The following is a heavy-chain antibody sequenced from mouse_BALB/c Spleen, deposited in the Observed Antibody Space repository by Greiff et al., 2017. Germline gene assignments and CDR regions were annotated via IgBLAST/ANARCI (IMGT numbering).Heavy chain of an antibody. V-gene: IGHV5-9-4*01. CDR1: GFTFSSYA. CDR3: AMFYGSSYWCFDV. CDR2: ISSGGSYT. Sequence: EVKLMESGGGLVKPGGSLKLSCAASGFTFSSYAMSWVRQSPEKRLEWVAEISSGGSYTYYPDTVTGRFTISRDNAKNTLYLEMSSLRSEDTAMYYCAMFYGSSYWCFDVWGAGTTVTVSS. J-gene: IGHJ1*01. D-gene: IGHD1-1*01.